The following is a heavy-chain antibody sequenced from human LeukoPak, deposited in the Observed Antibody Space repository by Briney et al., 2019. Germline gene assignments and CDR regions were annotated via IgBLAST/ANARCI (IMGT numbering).Heavy chain of an antibody. Sequence: SETLSLTCAVYGGSFSGYYWSWIRQPPGKGLEWIGEINHSGSTNYNPSLKSRVTISVDTSKNQFSLKLSSVTAADTAVYYCAPQFGLLNWFDPWGQGTLVTVSS. D-gene: IGHD1-26*01. CDR1: GGSFSGYY. CDR2: INHSGST. J-gene: IGHJ5*02. CDR3: APQFGLLNWFDP. V-gene: IGHV4-34*01.